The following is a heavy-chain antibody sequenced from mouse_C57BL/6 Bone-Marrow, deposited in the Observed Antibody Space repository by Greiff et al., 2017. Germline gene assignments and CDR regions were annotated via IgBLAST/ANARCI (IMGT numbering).Heavy chain of an antibody. V-gene: IGHV5-9*01. CDR3: ARRAGLFDY. J-gene: IGHJ2*01. D-gene: IGHD3-1*01. CDR2: ISGGGGNT. CDR1: GFTFSSYT. Sequence: DVMLVESGGGLVKPGGSLKLSCAASGFTFSSYTMSWVRQTPEKRLEWVATISGGGGNTYYPDSVKGRFTISRDNAKNTLYLQMSSLRSEDTALYYCARRAGLFDYWGQGTTLTVSS.